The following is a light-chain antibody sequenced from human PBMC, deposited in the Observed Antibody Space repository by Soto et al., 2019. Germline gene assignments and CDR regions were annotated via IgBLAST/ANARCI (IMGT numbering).Light chain of an antibody. J-gene: IGLJ2*01. CDR2: EDN. V-gene: IGLV6-57*02. CDR3: QSYDSSNQVV. CDR1: SGSIASNY. Sequence: NFMLTQPHSVSESPGKTVTISCTGSSGSIASNYVQWYQQRPGSAPTTVIYEDNQRPSGVPDRFSGSIDSSSNSASLTISELKTEDEADYYCQSYDSSNQVVFGGGTQLTVL.